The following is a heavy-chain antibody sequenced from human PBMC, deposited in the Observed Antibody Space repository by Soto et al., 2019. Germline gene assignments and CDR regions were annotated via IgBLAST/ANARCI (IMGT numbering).Heavy chain of an antibody. D-gene: IGHD5-12*01. J-gene: IGHJ5*02. CDR1: SCSISSSNHY. V-gene: IGHV4-39*01. CDR2: IYYSGST. CDR3: ARRGRGSGYDQ. Sequence: SETLSLTCTICSCSISSSNHYWGWIRQPPGKGLEWIGSIYYSGSTYYNPSLKSRVTISVDTSKNQFSLKLSSVTAADTAVYYCARRGRGSGYDQWGQGTLVTVS.